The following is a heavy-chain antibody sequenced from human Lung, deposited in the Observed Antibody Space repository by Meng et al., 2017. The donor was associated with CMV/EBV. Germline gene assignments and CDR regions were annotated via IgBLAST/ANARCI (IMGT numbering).Heavy chain of an antibody. CDR1: GGSFSGYY. Sequence: SXTLSLXCAVYGGSFSGYYWSWIRQPPGKGLEWIGEINHSGSTNYNPSLKSRVTISVDTSKNQFSLKLSSVTAADTAVYYCARYDFWSGYVYWGQGTLV. J-gene: IGHJ4*02. V-gene: IGHV4-34*01. D-gene: IGHD3-3*01. CDR2: INHSGST. CDR3: ARYDFWSGYVY.